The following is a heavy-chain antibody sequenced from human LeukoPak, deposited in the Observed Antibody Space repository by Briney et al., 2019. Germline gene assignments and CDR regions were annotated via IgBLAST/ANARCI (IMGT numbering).Heavy chain of an antibody. CDR3: AKDIVPKFWTGGGLDY. Sequence: SETLSLTCTVTGGSISSNYWSWIRQPPGKGLEGSLYIHYSGSTNYNPSLKSRSTTSVDTSKNHFSLKLTYVTAEDTASYYCAKDIVPKFWTGGGLDYWGQGPLVTVSS. CDR1: GGSISSNY. D-gene: IGHD3/OR15-3a*01. CDR2: IHYSGST. J-gene: IGHJ4*02. V-gene: IGHV4-59*01.